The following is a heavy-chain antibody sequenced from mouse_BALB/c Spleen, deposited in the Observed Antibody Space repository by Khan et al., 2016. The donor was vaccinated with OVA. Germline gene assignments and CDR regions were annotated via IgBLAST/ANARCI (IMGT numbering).Heavy chain of an antibody. J-gene: IGHJ4*01. CDR2: INTYTGEP. CDR1: GYTFTTYG. D-gene: IGHD2-14*01. V-gene: IGHV9-3-1*01. CDR3: ARGGYAGTMDY. Sequence: QIQLVQSGPELKKPGVTVKISCKASGYTFTTYGMNWVKQAPRKGLKWMGWINTYTGEPTYVDDFKGRFAFSLETSASTAYLQINNRKHEDTATYFCARGGYAGTMDYWGQGTSVTVSS.